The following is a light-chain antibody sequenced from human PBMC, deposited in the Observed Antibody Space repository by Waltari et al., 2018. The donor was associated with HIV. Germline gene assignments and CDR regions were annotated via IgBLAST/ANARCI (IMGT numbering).Light chain of an antibody. CDR3: SSYTSSSYVV. CDR2: DVS. J-gene: IGLJ2*01. Sequence: QSALTQPASVSGSPGQSLTISCTGTSSDVGGYNSVSWYQQHPGKAPKLMIYDVSKRPSGVSNRFSGSKSGNTASLTISGLQAEDEADYYCSSYTSSSYVVFGGGTKLTVL. V-gene: IGLV2-14*01. CDR1: SSDVGGYNS.